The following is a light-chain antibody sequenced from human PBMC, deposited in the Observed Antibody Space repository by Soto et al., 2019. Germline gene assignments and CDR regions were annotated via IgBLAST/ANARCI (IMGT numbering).Light chain of an antibody. CDR3: SSYTSSSTQV. CDR1: SSDVGGYNY. Sequence: QSALTQPASVSGSPGQSITISCTGTSSDVGGYNYVSWYQQHPGKAPKLMIYEVSNRPPGVSNRFSGSKSGNTASLTISGLQAEDEADYYCSSYTSSSTQVFGTGTKVTV. V-gene: IGLV2-14*01. J-gene: IGLJ1*01. CDR2: EVS.